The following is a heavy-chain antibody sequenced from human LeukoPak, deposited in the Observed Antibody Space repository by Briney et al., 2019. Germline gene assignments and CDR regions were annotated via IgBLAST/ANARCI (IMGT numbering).Heavy chain of an antibody. V-gene: IGHV1-46*01. CDR3: ARDQEGFDY. Sequence: ASVKVSCKASGYTFTNNYLHWVRQAPGQGLEWMGMIYPRDGSTSYAQNFQGRVTVIRDTSTTTVHMELRGLRSEDTAVYYCARDQEGFDYWGQGTVVTVSS. J-gene: IGHJ4*02. CDR2: IYPRDGST. CDR1: GYTFTNNY.